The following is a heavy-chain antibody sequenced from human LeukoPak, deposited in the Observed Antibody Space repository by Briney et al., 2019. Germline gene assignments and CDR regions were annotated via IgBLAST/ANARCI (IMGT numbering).Heavy chain of an antibody. CDR2: ISSSSSYI. CDR3: ARGHSGSYWGPFDY. CDR1: GFTFSSYG. D-gene: IGHD1-26*01. Sequence: GGSLRLSCAASGFTFSSYGMHWVRQAPGKGLEWVSSISSSSSYIYYADSVKGRFTISRDNAKNSLYLQMNSLRAEDTAVYYCARGHSGSYWGPFDYWGQGTLVTVSS. V-gene: IGHV3-21*01. J-gene: IGHJ4*02.